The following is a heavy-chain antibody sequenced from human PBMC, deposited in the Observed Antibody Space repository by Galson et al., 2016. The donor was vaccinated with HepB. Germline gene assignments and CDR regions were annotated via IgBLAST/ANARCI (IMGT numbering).Heavy chain of an antibody. V-gene: IGHV3-30*04. CDR1: GFRFSSYS. CDR3: ARPITGTTRIRASFDL. CDR2: ISFDGSLE. J-gene: IGHJ4*02. D-gene: IGHD1-20*01. Sequence: SLRLSCAASGFRFSSYSMNWVRQAPGKGLEWVAVISFDGSLEYYADSVKGRFTISRDDSNNTLYLQMNSLRGEDTAVYYCARPITGTTRIRASFDLWGQGTRVTVSP.